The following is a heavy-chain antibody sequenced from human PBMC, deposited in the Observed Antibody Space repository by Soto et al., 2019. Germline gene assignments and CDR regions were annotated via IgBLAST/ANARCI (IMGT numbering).Heavy chain of an antibody. Sequence: PGGSLRLSCAASGFTFSSYWMSWVRQAPGKGLEWVANIKQDGSEKYYVDSVKGRFTISRDNAKNSLYLQMNSLRAEDTAVYYCARDAPFPYYYDSSGYWGQGTLVTVSS. D-gene: IGHD3-22*01. CDR3: ARDAPFPYYYDSSGY. V-gene: IGHV3-7*05. J-gene: IGHJ4*02. CDR1: GFTFSSYW. CDR2: IKQDGSEK.